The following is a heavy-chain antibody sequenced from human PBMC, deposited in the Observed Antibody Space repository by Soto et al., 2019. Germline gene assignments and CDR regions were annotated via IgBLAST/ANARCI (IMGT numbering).Heavy chain of an antibody. CDR2: ISGSGGST. V-gene: IGHV3-23*01. CDR3: AKDFRLGLAARLGHDAFDI. J-gene: IGHJ3*02. CDR1: GFTFSSYA. Sequence: EVQLLESGGGLVQPGGSLRLSCAASGFTFSSYAMSWVRQAPGKGLEWVSAISGSGGSTYYADSVKGRFTISRDNSKNTLYLQMNSLRAEDTAVYYCAKDFRLGLAARLGHDAFDIWGQGTMVTVSS. D-gene: IGHD6-6*01.